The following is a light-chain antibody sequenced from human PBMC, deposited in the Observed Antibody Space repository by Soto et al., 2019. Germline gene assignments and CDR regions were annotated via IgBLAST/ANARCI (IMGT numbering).Light chain of an antibody. Sequence: EIVLTQSPATLSLSPGERATLTCRASQGVSSYLAWYQQKPGQAPRLLIYDASNRATGIPARFSGSGSGTDFTLTISSLEPEDFAVYYCQHRSNWPSFGPGTKVDIK. J-gene: IGKJ3*01. CDR2: DAS. CDR3: QHRSNWPS. V-gene: IGKV3-11*01. CDR1: QGVSSY.